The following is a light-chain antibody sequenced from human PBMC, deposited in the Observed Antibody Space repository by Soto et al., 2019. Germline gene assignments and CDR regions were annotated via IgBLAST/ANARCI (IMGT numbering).Light chain of an antibody. CDR3: AAWDDSLTGVA. V-gene: IGLV1-47*01. CDR1: SSNIGSNY. CDR2: RSY. J-gene: IGLJ2*01. Sequence: QSVLTQPPSASGTPGQRVNISCSGSSSNIGSNYVYWYHQLPGTAPKLLIYRSYQRPSGVPDRFSGSKSGTSASLAISGLRSEDEGYYYCAAWDDSLTGVAFGGGTKLTVL.